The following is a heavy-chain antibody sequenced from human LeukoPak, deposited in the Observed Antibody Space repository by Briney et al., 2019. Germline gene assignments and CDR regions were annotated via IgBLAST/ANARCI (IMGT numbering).Heavy chain of an antibody. Sequence: SETLSLTCTVSGGSISSYYWSWIRQPPGKGLEWIGYIYYSGSTNYNPSLKSRVTISVDTSKNQFSLKLSSVTAADTAVYYCARHSSSWYHAFDIWGQGTTVTVSS. V-gene: IGHV4-59*08. CDR1: GGSISSYY. CDR2: IYYSGST. D-gene: IGHD6-13*01. J-gene: IGHJ3*02. CDR3: ARHSSSWYHAFDI.